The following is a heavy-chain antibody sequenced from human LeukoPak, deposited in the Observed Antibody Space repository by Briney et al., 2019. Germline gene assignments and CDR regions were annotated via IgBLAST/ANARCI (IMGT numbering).Heavy chain of an antibody. D-gene: IGHD5-24*01. CDR2: IYYSGST. V-gene: IGHV4-59*01. CDR3: ARGGYTRGGFDY. CDR1: GGSISSYY. Sequence: PSETLSLTCTVSGGSISSYYWSWLRQPPGKGLGWIGYIYYSGSTNYNPSLKSRVTISVDTSKNQFSLKLSSVTAADTAVYYCARGGYTRGGFDYWGQGTLVTVSS. J-gene: IGHJ4*02.